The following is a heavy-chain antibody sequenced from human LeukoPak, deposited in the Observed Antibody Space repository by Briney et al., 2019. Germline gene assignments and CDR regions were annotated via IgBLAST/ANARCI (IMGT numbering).Heavy chain of an antibody. J-gene: IGHJ4*02. V-gene: IGHV3-30*02. CDR1: GFTFSSSG. CDR2: IRYDGSNK. Sequence: GGSLRLSCAASGFTFSSSGMHWVRQAPGQGLDWVAFIRYDGSNKYYADSVKGRFTISRDNSKNTLYLQMNSLRAEDTAVYYCAKAQNSGYDYENFDYWGQGTLVTVSS. D-gene: IGHD5-12*01. CDR3: AKAQNSGYDYENFDY.